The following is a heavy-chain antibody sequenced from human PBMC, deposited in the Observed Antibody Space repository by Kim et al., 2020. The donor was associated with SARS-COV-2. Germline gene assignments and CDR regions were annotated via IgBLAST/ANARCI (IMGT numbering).Heavy chain of an antibody. V-gene: IGHV3-30*07. J-gene: IGHJ6*02. Sequence: YYTQSVKGRFTISRDNSKNTLYRQMNSLRAEDTAVYYCARDRVYSGMDGWGQGTTVTVSS. CDR3: ARDRVYSGMDG.